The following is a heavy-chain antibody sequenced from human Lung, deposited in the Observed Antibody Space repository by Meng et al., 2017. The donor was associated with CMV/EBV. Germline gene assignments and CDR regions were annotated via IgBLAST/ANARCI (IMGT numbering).Heavy chain of an antibody. CDR1: GYTFIDYH. V-gene: IGHV1-2*04. CDR3: ARAIVKNGKRQFDY. D-gene: IGHD1-1*01. Sequence: QVQLAQSGAEVKEPGASVKLSCKTSGYTFIDYHIHWVRQAPGQGLEWMGWISPYNGDTIYARDFQGCVTMTRDTSNRTLYMEVSRLRFDDTAVYYCARAIVKNGKRQFDYWGQGTLVTVSS. J-gene: IGHJ4*02. CDR2: ISPYNGDT.